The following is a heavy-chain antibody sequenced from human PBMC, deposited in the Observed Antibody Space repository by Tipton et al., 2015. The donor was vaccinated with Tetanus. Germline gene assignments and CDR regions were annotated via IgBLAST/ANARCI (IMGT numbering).Heavy chain of an antibody. J-gene: IGHJ4*02. CDR3: ARPGVGGYTGYYFDF. V-gene: IGHV4-4*02. CDR1: GGSISSNYW. D-gene: IGHD5-12*01. Sequence: TLSLTCAVSGGSISSNYWWSWVRQSPGTGLEWIGEISHNGSTNYNPSLKSRVTISVDKSKNQFSLRLGSVTAADAAVYYCARPGVGGYTGYYFDFWGQGTVVTVSS. CDR2: ISHNGST.